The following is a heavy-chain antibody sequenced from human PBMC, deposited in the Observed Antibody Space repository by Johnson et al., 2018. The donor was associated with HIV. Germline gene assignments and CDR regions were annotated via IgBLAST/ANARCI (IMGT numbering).Heavy chain of an antibody. CDR2: ISYDGSNK. CDR3: STGDIVVLVAAILLPLHDAFDI. Sequence: QVQLVESGGGLIQPGGSLRLACAASGFSVSSNYMSWVRQAPGKGLEWVAVISYDGSNKYYADYVKGRFTISRDDSNNMLYLEMNSLKTEDTAVYYCSTGDIVVLVAAILLPLHDAFDIWGQGTMVTVSS. D-gene: IGHD2-15*01. J-gene: IGHJ3*02. V-gene: IGHV3-30-3*01. CDR1: GFSVSSNY.